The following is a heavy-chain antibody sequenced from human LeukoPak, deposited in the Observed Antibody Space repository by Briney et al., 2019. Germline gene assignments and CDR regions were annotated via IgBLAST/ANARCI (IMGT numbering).Heavy chain of an antibody. CDR2: IYTSGGT. D-gene: IGHD5-12*01. Sequence: SETLSLTCTVSGGSISSYYWSWIRQPAGKGLEWIGRIYTSGGTNYNPSLKSRVTMSVDTSKNQFSLKLSSVTAADTAVYYCARDPSGYDYNWFDPWGQGTLVTVSS. V-gene: IGHV4-4*07. CDR1: GGSISSYY. CDR3: ARDPSGYDYNWFDP. J-gene: IGHJ5*02.